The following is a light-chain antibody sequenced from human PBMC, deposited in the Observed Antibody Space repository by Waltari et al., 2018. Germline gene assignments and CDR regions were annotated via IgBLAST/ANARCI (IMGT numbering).Light chain of an antibody. CDR3: QSVDSTDSYPV. CDR2: KDN. Sequence: SNELTQPPSVSVFPGQTARITCSADALADEYAYWYQQKPGQAPVMIIYKDNERPSENPDRCSGSSSGTTVTLTISAVQAEDEADYFCQSVDSTDSYPVFGGETKRTLL. J-gene: IGLJ2*01. CDR1: ALADEY. V-gene: IGLV3-25*03.